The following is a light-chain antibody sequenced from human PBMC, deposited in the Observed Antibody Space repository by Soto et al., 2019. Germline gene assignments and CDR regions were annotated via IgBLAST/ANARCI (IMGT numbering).Light chain of an antibody. CDR2: EVS. CDR3: SSYTSSSTVV. Sequence: QSALTQPASVSASPGQSITVSCTGTSRDIGAYNYVSWYQQHPGKAPKLMIYEVSNRPSGVSNRFSASKSGNTASLTISGLQAEDEADYFCSSYTSSSTVVFGGGTKLTVL. J-gene: IGLJ3*02. V-gene: IGLV2-14*01. CDR1: SRDIGAYNY.